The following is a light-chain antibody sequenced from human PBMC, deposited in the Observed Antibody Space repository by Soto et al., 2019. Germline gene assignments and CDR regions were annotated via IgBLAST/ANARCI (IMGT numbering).Light chain of an antibody. CDR3: QQSITAPLT. J-gene: IGKJ4*01. Sequence: DIQMTQSPSSLSASVGDRVTITCRASQSIDNYLNWYQQKSGQAPQLLIYSASHLQSGVPSRFSGGGYGTDFILTISSLQPEDSAIYFCQQSITAPLTFGGGTKVEIK. CDR1: QSIDNY. V-gene: IGKV1-39*01. CDR2: SAS.